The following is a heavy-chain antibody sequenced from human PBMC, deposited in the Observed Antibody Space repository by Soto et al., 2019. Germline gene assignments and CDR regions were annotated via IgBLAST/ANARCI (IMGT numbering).Heavy chain of an antibody. CDR1: GGSISSSSHY. D-gene: IGHD3-22*01. J-gene: IGHJ4*02. CDR3: ARRNYYDSSGYYYPFDY. Sequence: SETLSLTCTVSGGSISSSSHYWGWIRQPPGKGLEWIGSIYYSGSTYYNPSLKSRVTISVDTSKNQFSLKLSSVTAADTAVYYCARRNYYDSSGYYYPFDYWGQGTLVTVSS. V-gene: IGHV4-39*01. CDR2: IYYSGST.